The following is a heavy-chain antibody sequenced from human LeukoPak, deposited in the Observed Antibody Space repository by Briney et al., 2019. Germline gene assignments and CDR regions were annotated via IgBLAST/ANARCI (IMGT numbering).Heavy chain of an antibody. CDR2: ISYDGSNK. Sequence: GGSLRLSCAASGFTFSSYGMHWVRQAPGKGLEWVAVISYDGSNKYYADSVKGRFTISRDNSKNTLYLQMNSLRAEDTAVYYCARVGVATLDAFDIWGQGTMVTVSS. CDR3: ARVGVATLDAFDI. D-gene: IGHD5-12*01. CDR1: GFTFSSYG. V-gene: IGHV3-30*03. J-gene: IGHJ3*02.